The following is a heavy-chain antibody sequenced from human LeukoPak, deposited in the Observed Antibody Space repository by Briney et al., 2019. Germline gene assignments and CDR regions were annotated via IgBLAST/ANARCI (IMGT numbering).Heavy chain of an antibody. CDR3: ATLRSYRDY. CDR2: INPNSGGT. CDR1: GYTFIGYY. D-gene: IGHD1-26*01. V-gene: IGHV1-2*02. J-gene: IGHJ4*02. Sequence: ASVKVSCKASGYTFIGYYVHWVRQAPGQGLEWMGWINPNSGGTNYAQKFQGRVTMTRDTSISTAYMELSRLRSDDTAVYYCATLRSYRDYWGQGTLVTVSS.